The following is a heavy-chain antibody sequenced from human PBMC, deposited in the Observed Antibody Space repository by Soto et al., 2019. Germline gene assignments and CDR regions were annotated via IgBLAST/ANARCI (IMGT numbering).Heavy chain of an antibody. Sequence: SETLSLTCTVAGGSISSYYWSWIRQPPGKGLEWIGYIYYSGSTNYNPSLKSRVTISVDTSKNQFSLNLSSVTAADTAVYYCTRDGDGRMTTNPYYYYGMDVWCPGITVTVS. J-gene: IGHJ6*02. CDR1: GGSISSYY. D-gene: IGHD2-21*02. CDR3: TRDGDGRMTTNPYYYYGMDV. CDR2: IYYSGST. V-gene: IGHV4-59*01.